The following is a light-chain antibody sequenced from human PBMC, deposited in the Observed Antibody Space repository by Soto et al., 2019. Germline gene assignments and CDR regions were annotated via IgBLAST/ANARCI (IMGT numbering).Light chain of an antibody. CDR2: DVS. CDR3: CSYAGSYPVV. CDR1: SSDVGGYYY. Sequence: QSALTQPRSVSGSPGQSVTISCTGTSSDVGGYYYVSWYQQHPGKAPKLMIYDVSKRPSGVPDRFSGSNSGNRASLTISGLHAQDEADYYCCSYAGSYPVVFGGGTKVTVL. J-gene: IGLJ2*01. V-gene: IGLV2-11*01.